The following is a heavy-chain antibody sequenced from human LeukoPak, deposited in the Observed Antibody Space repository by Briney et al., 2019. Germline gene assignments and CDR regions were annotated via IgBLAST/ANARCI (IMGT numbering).Heavy chain of an antibody. CDR3: ASSGSNYDFGCFDP. J-gene: IGHJ5*02. CDR2: IYYSGSS. CDR1: HGSISSHY. Sequence: SDTLSLTCTVSHGSISSHYWSWIRQLPGKGLEWIGYIYYSGSSNYNPALKSQLTISIDTSKNQYYLKLSSVTAADTAVYYYASSGSNYDFGCFDPWGQGTLVTVSS. V-gene: IGHV4-59*08. D-gene: IGHD4-11*01.